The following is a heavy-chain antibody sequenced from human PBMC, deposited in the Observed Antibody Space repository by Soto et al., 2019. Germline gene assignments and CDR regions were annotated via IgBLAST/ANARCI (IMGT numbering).Heavy chain of an antibody. CDR1: GYTFIRYT. V-gene: IGHV1-3*01. CDR2: INAGNGNT. D-gene: IGHD3-3*01. CDR3: AREGVLRLLEWLPAAQNYYYGMGV. Sequence: GASVKVSCKASGYTFIRYTIHWVRQAPGQRLEWMGWINAGNGNTRYSQKFQGRVTITRDTSASTAYMELSSLRSEDTAVYYCAREGVLRLLEWLPAAQNYYYGMGVWGQGTTVTVSS. J-gene: IGHJ6*02.